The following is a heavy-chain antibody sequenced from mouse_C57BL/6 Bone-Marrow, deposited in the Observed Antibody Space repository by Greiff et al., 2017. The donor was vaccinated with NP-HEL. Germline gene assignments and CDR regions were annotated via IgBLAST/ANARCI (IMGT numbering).Heavy chain of an antibody. D-gene: IGHD2-4*01. CDR3: ARPYDYDVKYCFDY. V-gene: IGHV1-9*01. CDR2: ILPGRGST. CDR1: GYTFTGYW. J-gene: IGHJ2*01. Sequence: VKLMESGAELMKPGASVKLSCKATGYTFTGYWIEWVKQRPGHGLEWIGEILPGRGSTNYNEKFKGKATFTADTSSNTTYMQISSLHTEDSAIYDSARPYDYDVKYCFDYWGQGTTLTVSS.